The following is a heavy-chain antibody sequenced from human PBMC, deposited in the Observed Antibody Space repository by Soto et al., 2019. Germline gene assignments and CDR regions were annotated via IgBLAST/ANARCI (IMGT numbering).Heavy chain of an antibody. J-gene: IGHJ3*02. Sequence: QVQLQESGPGLVKPSQTLSLTCTVSGGSISSGGYYWSWIRQHPGKGLEWIGYIYYSGSTYYNPSLKSRVTRYVDTSKNQFHLNLSSVTAADTAVYYCARDSYDRSGYGRGAFDIWGQGTMVTVSS. CDR2: IYYSGST. CDR3: ARDSYDRSGYGRGAFDI. CDR1: GGSISSGGYY. V-gene: IGHV4-31*03. D-gene: IGHD3-22*01.